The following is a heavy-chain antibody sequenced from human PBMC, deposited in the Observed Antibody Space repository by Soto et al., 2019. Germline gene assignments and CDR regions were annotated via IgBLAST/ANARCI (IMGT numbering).Heavy chain of an antibody. J-gene: IGHJ3*02. D-gene: IGHD3-3*01. CDR3: AKDGGITIFGVVMPDAFDI. V-gene: IGHV3-23*01. CDR1: GFTFSSYA. CDR2: ISGSGGST. Sequence: EVQLLESGGGLVQPGGSLRLSCAASGFTFSSYAMSWVRQAPGKGLEWVSAISGSGGSTYYADSVKGRFTISRDNSKNTLYLQMNSLRAEDTAVYYCAKDGGITIFGVVMPDAFDIWGQGTMVTVSS.